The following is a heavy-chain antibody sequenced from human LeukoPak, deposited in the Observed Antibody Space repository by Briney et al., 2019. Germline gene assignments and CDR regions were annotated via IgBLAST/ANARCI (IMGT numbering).Heavy chain of an antibody. CDR3: ARLRIAAAGYDY. Sequence: PSETLSLTCTVSGGSISSSSYYWGWIRQPPGKGLEWIGSIYYGGSTYYNPSLKSRVTISVDTSKNQFSLKLSSVTAADTAVYYCARLRIAAAGYDYWGQGTLVTVSS. CDR1: GGSISSSSYY. CDR2: IYYGGST. V-gene: IGHV4-39*01. J-gene: IGHJ4*02. D-gene: IGHD6-13*01.